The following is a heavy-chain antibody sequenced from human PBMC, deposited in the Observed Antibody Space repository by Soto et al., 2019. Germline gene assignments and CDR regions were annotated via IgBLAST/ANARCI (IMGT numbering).Heavy chain of an antibody. CDR2: INHSGST. V-gene: IGHV4-34*01. CDR3: ARRDYYDSSTEYYY. CDR1: GGSFSGYY. D-gene: IGHD3-22*01. Sequence: SGTLSLTCSVYGGSFSGYYWSWIRQPPGKGLEWIGEINHSGSTNYNPSLKSRVTISVDTSKNQFSLKLSSVTAADTAVYYCARRDYYDSSTEYYYWGQGTLVTVSS. J-gene: IGHJ4*02.